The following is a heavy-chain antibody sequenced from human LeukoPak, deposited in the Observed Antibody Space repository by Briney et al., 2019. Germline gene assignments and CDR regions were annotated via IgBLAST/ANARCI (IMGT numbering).Heavy chain of an antibody. CDR3: ARHIVVVPAARYYFDY. CDR1: GYSISSGYY. Sequence: SETLSLTCAVSGYSISSGYYWGWIRQPPGKGLEWIGSIYHRGSTYYNPSLKSRVTISVDTSKNQFSLKLSSVTAADTAVYYCARHIVVVPAARYYFDYWGQGTLVTVSS. D-gene: IGHD2-2*01. V-gene: IGHV4-38-2*01. CDR2: IYHRGST. J-gene: IGHJ4*02.